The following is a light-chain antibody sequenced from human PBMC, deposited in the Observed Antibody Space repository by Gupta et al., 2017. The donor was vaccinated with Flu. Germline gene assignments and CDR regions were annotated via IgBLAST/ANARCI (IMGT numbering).Light chain of an antibody. CDR1: SSDVGGYNW. J-gene: IGLJ3*02. V-gene: IGLV2-14*03. CDR3: SSYTSISLVM. CDR2: DVS. Sequence: TSSDVGGYNWVAWYQQHPGKAPKLMIYDVSNRPSGVSNRFSGSKSGNTASLTISGLQAEDEADYYCSSYTSISLVMFGGGTKLTVL.